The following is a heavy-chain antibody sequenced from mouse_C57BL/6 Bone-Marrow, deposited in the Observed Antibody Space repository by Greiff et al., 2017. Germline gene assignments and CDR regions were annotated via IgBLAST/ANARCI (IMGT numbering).Heavy chain of an antibody. Sequence: QVQLKQSGAELAKPGASVKLSCKASGYTFTSYWMHWVKQRPGQGLEWIGYINPSSGYTKYNQKFKDKATLTADTSSSTAYMELGSLTYEDSAVYYGASPYYYGSAPFAYWGQGTLVTVSA. V-gene: IGHV1-7*01. CDR1: GYTFTSYW. CDR2: INPSSGYT. D-gene: IGHD1-1*01. J-gene: IGHJ3*01. CDR3: ASPYYYGSAPFAY.